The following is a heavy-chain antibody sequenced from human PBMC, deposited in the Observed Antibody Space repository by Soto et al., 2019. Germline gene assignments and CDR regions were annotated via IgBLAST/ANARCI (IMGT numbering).Heavy chain of an antibody. CDR1: GGSISSGDYY. J-gene: IGHJ3*02. CDR3: DGYCSGGSCYSGGAFDI. CDR2: IYYSGST. Sequence: QVQLQESGPGLVKPSQTLSLTCTVSGGSISSGDYYWSWIRQPPGKGLEWIGYIYYSGSTYYNPSLKSRVTISVDTSKTQFSLKLSSVTAADTAVYYCDGYCSGGSCYSGGAFDIWGQGTMVTVSS. V-gene: IGHV4-30-4*01. D-gene: IGHD2-15*01.